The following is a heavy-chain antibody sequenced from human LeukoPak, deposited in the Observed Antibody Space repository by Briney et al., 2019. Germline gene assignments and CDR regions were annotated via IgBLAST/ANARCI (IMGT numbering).Heavy chain of an antibody. D-gene: IGHD6-19*01. CDR1: GFTFSSYG. CDR2: ISNNGGST. V-gene: IGHV3-64D*06. CDR3: VHPETMAGTALDY. Sequence: PGGSLRLSCSASGFTFSSYGMHWVRQAPGKGLEYVSAISNNGGSTYYADSVKGRFTISRDNSKNTLYLQMSSLRANDTAVYYCVHPETMAGTALDYWGQGTLVTVSS. J-gene: IGHJ4*02.